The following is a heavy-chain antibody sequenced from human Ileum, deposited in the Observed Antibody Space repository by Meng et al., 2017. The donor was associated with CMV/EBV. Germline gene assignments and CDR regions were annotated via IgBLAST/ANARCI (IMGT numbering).Heavy chain of an antibody. CDR2: IYYSGST. D-gene: IGHD6-19*01. J-gene: IGHJ4*02. CDR1: GDSPGTGYYY. V-gene: IGHV4-30-4*01. CDR3: AREGGGWYFDS. Sequence: PQRPAPGAVMPLQAPSPPSTCSGDSPGTGYYYWGWIRQPPGKGPEWIGYIYYSGSTLYNPSLKSPVTISLDKSKNQFSLRLRSVTAADTAVYFCAREGGGWYFDSWGQGTLVTVSS.